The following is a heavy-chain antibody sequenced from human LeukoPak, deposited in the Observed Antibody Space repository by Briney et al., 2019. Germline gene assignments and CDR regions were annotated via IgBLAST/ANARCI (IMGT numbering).Heavy chain of an antibody. V-gene: IGHV3-23*01. J-gene: IGHJ5*01. Sequence: EGSLRLSCAASGFPFNTYAMSWVRQAPGKGLEWVSSISGGGGTTYYADSVRGRFTISRDNSKDTLDLQMDSLRAEDTAEYYGPRVGRVDNSVWWDSWGQGTLVTVSS. CDR2: ISGGGGTT. CDR3: PRVGRVDNSVWWDS. D-gene: IGHD5/OR15-5a*01. CDR1: GFPFNTYA.